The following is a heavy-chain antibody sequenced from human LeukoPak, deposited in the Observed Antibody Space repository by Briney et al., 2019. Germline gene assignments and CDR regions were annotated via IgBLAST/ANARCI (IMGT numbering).Heavy chain of an antibody. J-gene: IGHJ4*02. Sequence: GASVKVSCKASGGTSSSYAISWVRQAPGQGLEWMGRIIPIFGTKNYAQKFQGRVTITTDESTSTAYMELSSLRSEDTAVYYCARNRGGFYDSSGYYYFDYWGQGTLVTVSS. CDR1: GGTSSSYA. D-gene: IGHD3-22*01. CDR3: ARNRGGFYDSSGYYYFDY. V-gene: IGHV1-69*05. CDR2: IIPIFGTK.